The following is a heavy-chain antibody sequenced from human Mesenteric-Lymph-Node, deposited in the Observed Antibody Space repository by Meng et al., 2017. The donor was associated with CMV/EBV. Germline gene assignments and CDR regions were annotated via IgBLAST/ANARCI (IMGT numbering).Heavy chain of an antibody. CDR2: IYHSGST. D-gene: IGHD2-2*01. V-gene: IGHV4-38-2*02. J-gene: IGHJ5*02. CDR3: ARILPCSTTSCFSDWFDP. Sequence: SETLSLTCTVSDSSISTGYYWGWIRQPPGKGLEWIGNIYHSGSTYYNPSLESRVTMSVDTSKNQFSLKLSSVTAADTAMYYCARILPCSTTSCFSDWFDPWGQGTLVTVSS. CDR1: DSSISTGYY.